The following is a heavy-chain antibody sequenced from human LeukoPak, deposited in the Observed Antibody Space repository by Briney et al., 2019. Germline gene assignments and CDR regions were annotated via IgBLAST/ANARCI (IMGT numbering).Heavy chain of an antibody. Sequence: ASVKVSCKASGYTFTSYGISWVRQAPGQGLEWMGWINPNSGGTNYAQKFQGRVTMTRDTSISTAYMELSRLRSDDTAVYYCARDARVVVAAGFDYWGQETLVTVSS. J-gene: IGHJ4*02. CDR1: GYTFTSYG. D-gene: IGHD2-15*01. V-gene: IGHV1-2*02. CDR3: ARDARVVVAAGFDY. CDR2: INPNSGGT.